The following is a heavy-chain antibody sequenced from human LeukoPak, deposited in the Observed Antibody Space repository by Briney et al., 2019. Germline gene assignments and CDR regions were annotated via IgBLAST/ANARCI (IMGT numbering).Heavy chain of an antibody. Sequence: PGGSLRLSCAASGFTFSTSGMHWVRQAPGKGLEWVAFIQNDGIDKFYVDSVKGRFTISRDNSKNELYLQMNSLRLEDTAMYFRARDQKLEPFHYWGQGTLVTVSS. J-gene: IGHJ4*02. D-gene: IGHD1-1*01. CDR2: IQNDGIDK. CDR1: GFTFSTSG. CDR3: ARDQKLEPFHY. V-gene: IGHV3-30*02.